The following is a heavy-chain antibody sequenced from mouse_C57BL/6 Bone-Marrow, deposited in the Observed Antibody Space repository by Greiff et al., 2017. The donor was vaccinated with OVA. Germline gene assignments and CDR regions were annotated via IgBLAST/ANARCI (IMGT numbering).Heavy chain of an antibody. CDR2: ISSGSSTI. J-gene: IGHJ1*03. V-gene: IGHV5-17*01. Sequence: EVQLVESGGGLVKPGGSLKLSCAASGFTFSDYGMHWVRQAPEKGLEWVAYISSGSSTIYYADTVKGRFTISRDNAKNTPFLQMTSLRSEDTAMYYCARAVVRYFDVWGTGTTVTVSS. CDR3: ARAVVRYFDV. D-gene: IGHD1-1*01. CDR1: GFTFSDYG.